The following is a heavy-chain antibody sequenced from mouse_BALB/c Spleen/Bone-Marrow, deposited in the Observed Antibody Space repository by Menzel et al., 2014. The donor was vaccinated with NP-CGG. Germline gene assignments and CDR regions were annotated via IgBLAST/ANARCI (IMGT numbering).Heavy chain of an antibody. CDR1: GYTFSSYW. J-gene: IGHJ1*01. CDR3: AREDGLWYFDV. CDR2: ILPGSGST. Sequence: VQLVESGAELMKPGASVKISCKATGYTFSSYWIEWVKQRPGHGLEWIGEILPGSGSTNYNEKLKGKATFTADTSSNTAYMQLSSLTSEDSAVYYCAREDGLWYFDVWGAGTTVTVSS. V-gene: IGHV1-9*01. D-gene: IGHD1-1*01.